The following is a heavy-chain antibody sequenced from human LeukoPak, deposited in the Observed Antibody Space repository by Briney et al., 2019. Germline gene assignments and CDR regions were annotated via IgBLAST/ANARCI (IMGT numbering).Heavy chain of an antibody. D-gene: IGHD2-2*01. Sequence: ASVKVSCKASGYTFTGYYMHWVRQAPGQGLEWMGWINPNSGGTNYAQKFQGRVTMTRDTSISTAYMELSRLRSDDTTVYYCAVRLGYCSSTSCFEALGFGYWGQGTLVTVSS. CDR1: GYTFTGYY. CDR2: INPNSGGT. CDR3: AVRLGYCSSTSCFEALGFGY. J-gene: IGHJ4*02. V-gene: IGHV1-2*02.